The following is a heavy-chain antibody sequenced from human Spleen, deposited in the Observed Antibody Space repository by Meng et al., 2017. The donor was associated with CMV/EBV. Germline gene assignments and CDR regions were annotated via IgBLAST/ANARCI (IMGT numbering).Heavy chain of an antibody. V-gene: IGHV3-72*01. J-gene: IGHJ4*02. CDR3: VREGIPTAAYPFDY. D-gene: IGHD6-13*01. CDR2: SRNKPNNYAT. Sequence: FTFSDHYMNWVRQAPGKGLEWVGRSRNKPNNYATEYAASVKGRFTILRDDSKNSMYVQMNSLKTEDTAVYYCVREGIPTAAYPFDYWGQGTLVTVSS. CDR1: FTFSDHY.